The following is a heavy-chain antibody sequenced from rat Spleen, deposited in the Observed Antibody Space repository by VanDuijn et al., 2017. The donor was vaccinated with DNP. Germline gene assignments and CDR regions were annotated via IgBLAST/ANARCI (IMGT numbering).Heavy chain of an antibody. Sequence: EVHLQESGPGLVKPSQSLSLTCSVTGYSITSNYWGWIRKFPGNKLEWMGYINSAGSTNYNPSLKSRISITRDTSKNQFFLQLSSVTTEDTATYYCARWNIGTSTLDYWGQGVMVTVSS. CDR3: ARWNIGTSTLDY. V-gene: IGHV3-3*01. D-gene: IGHD1-5*01. CDR2: INSAGST. J-gene: IGHJ2*01. CDR1: GYSITSNY.